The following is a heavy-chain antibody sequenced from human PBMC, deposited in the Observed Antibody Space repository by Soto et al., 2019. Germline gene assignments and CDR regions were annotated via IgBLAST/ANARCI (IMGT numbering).Heavy chain of an antibody. D-gene: IGHD2-21*02. CDR1: GYTFTSYD. CDR2: MNPNSGNT. J-gene: IGHJ5*02. CDR3: ARGGVAYCGGDCLNWFDP. V-gene: IGHV1-8*01. Sequence: QVQLVQSGAEVKKPGASVKVSCKASGYTFTSYDINWVRQATGQGLEWMGWMNPNSGNTGYAQKFQGRVTMTRNTSISTAYRELSSLRSEDTAVYYCARGGVAYCGGDCLNWFDPWGQGTLVTVSS.